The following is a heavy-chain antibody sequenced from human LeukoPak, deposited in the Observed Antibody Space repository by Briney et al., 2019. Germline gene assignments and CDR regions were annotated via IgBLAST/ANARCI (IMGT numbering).Heavy chain of an antibody. J-gene: IGHJ4*02. D-gene: IGHD5-18*01. V-gene: IGHV1-69*01. CDR2: IIPIFGTA. Sequence: SVKVSCKASGGTFSSYAISWVRQAPGQVLEWMGGIIPIFGTANYAQKFQGGVTITADESTSTAYMELSSLRSEDTAVYYCARDPRADTAMAFDYWGQGTLVTVSS. CDR1: GGTFSSYA. CDR3: ARDPRADTAMAFDY.